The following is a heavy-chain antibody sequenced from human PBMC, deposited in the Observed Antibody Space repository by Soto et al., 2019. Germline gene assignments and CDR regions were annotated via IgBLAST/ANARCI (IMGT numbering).Heavy chain of an antibody. V-gene: IGHV3-21*01. CDR3: ARDYSKYYYYYMDV. D-gene: IGHD4-4*01. CDR1: GFTFSSYS. Sequence: EVQLVESWGGLVKPGGSLRLSCAASGFTFSSYSMNWVRQAPGKGLEWVSSISSSSTYIYYADSVKGRFTISRDHAKNSLYLQMNSLGAEDTAVYYCARDYSKYYYYYMDVWGKGTTLTVSS. J-gene: IGHJ6*03. CDR2: ISSSSTYI.